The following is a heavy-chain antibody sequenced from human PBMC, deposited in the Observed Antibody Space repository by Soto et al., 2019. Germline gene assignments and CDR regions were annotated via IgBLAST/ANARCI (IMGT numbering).Heavy chain of an antibody. J-gene: IGHJ4*02. CDR2: IKQDGSEK. CDR1: GFTFSSYW. V-gene: IGHV3-7*01. D-gene: IGHD6-19*01. CDR3: ARERRSSGGD. Sequence: PGGSLRLSCAASGFTFSSYWVSWVRQAPGKGLEWVANIKQDGSEKYYVDSVKGGFTISRDNAKNSLYLQMNSLRAEDTAVYYCARERRSSGGDWGQGTLVTVSS.